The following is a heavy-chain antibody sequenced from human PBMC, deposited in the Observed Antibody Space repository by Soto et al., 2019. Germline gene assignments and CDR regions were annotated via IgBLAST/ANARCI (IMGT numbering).Heavy chain of an antibody. J-gene: IGHJ4*02. V-gene: IGHV1-18*01. CDR2: ISAYSGNT. CDR1: GYPFTSYG. Sequence: QVQLVQSGPEVKKPGASVKVSCKASGYPFTSYGITWVRQAPGQGLEWMGSISAYSGNTNYAQKLQGRVTMTTDTSTSTAYMELRSLRSDDTAIYYCARSLIEMATITYFNYWGQGTLVTVSS. CDR3: ARSLIEMATITYFNY. D-gene: IGHD5-12*01.